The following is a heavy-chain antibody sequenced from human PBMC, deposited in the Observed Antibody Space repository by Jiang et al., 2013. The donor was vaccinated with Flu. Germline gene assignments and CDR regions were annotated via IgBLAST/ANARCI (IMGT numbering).Heavy chain of an antibody. Sequence: GPGLVKPSQTLSLTCTVSGGSISSGDYYWSWIRQPPGKGLEWIGYIYYSGSTFYNPSLKSRLTISLDMSTNQFSLRLSSVTAADTAVYYCARVLFRGDYIWGXSTAEFDSWGQGTLVTVSS. CDR2: IYYSGST. D-gene: IGHD3-16*01. J-gene: IGHJ4*02. CDR1: GGSISSGDYY. V-gene: IGHV4-30-4*01. CDR3: ARVLFRGDYIWGXSTAEFDS.